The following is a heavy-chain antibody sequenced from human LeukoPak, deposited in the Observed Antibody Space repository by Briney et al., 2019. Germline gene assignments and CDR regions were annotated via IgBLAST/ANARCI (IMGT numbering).Heavy chain of an antibody. D-gene: IGHD3-22*01. Sequence: PSETLSLTCTVSGGSISSYYWSWIRQPPGKGLEWIGYIYYSGSTNYNPSLKSRVTISVDTSKNQFSLKLSSVTAADTAVYYCARSSGYYPTWYFDLWGRGTLVTVSS. CDR2: IYYSGST. CDR1: GGSISSYY. J-gene: IGHJ2*01. V-gene: IGHV4-59*01. CDR3: ARSSGYYPTWYFDL.